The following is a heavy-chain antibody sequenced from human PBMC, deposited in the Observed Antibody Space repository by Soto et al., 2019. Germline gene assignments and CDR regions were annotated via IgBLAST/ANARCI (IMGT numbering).Heavy chain of an antibody. D-gene: IGHD2-15*01. CDR2: ISSGGSFM. V-gene: IGHV3-21*01. CDR3: ARKQSSDATGDDYFDS. Sequence: EVQLVESGGGLVEPGGSLRLSCTGSGFSFYDSDMTWVRQAPGKGLEWVSSISSGGSFMFYAESFKGRFTISRNNAKNSLFLQMNSLRVEDTSIYYCARKQSSDATGDDYFDSWGQGTLVTVSS. J-gene: IGHJ4*02. CDR1: GFSFYDSD.